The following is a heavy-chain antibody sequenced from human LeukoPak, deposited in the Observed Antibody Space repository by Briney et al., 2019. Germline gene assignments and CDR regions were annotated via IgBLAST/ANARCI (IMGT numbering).Heavy chain of an antibody. CDR1: GGSISSYY. CDR2: IYYSGST. CDR3: ARITMIVVVIDY. V-gene: IGHV4-59*08. J-gene: IGHJ4*02. Sequence: PSETLSLTCTVSGGSISSYYWSWIRQPPGKGLEWIGNIYYSGSTYYTPSLKSRVVISVDTSKNQFSLKLSSVTAADTAVYYCARITMIVVVIDYWGQGTLVTVSS. D-gene: IGHD3-22*01.